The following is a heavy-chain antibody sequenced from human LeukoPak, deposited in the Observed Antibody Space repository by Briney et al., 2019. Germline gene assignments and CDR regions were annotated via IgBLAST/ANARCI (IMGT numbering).Heavy chain of an antibody. CDR3: ARTKRAYDFWSGYYTKAFDI. D-gene: IGHD3-3*01. V-gene: IGHV4-59*12. J-gene: IGHJ3*02. CDR1: GGSISSYY. Sequence: SETLSLTCTVSGGSISSYYWSWIRQPPGKGLEWIGYIYHSGSTYYNPSLKSRVTISVDRSKNQFSLKLSSVTAADTAVYYCARTKRAYDFWSGYYTKAFDIWGQGTMVTVSS. CDR2: IYHSGST.